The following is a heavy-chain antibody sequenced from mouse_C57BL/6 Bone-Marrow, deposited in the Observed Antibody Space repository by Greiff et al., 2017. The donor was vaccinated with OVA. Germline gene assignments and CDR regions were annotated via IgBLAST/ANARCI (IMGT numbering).Heavy chain of an antibody. Sequence: QVQLQQSGAELVRPGASVTLSCKASGYTFTDYEMHWVKQTPVHGLEWIGAIDPETGGTAYTQTFKGKAILTADKSSSTAYMELRSLTSEDSAVYYCTRGYSNYYAMDYWGQGTSVTVSS. D-gene: IGHD2-5*01. CDR1: GYTFTDYE. V-gene: IGHV1-15*01. CDR2: IDPETGGT. J-gene: IGHJ4*01. CDR3: TRGYSNYYAMDY.